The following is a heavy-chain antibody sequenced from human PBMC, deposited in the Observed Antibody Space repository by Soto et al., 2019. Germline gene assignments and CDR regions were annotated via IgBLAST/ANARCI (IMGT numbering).Heavy chain of an antibody. D-gene: IGHD1-26*01. Sequence: QVQLVESGGDVVQPGTSLRLSCVASGFTLSGHAMHWVRQAPGEGLEWLAIIAADGSREYYADSVKGRFTISRDNSRNALHLQRNALIAAATAICYCARDSWSRGSLGPADYWGQGTLGTVSS. V-gene: IGHV3-30-3*01. CDR3: ARDSWSRGSLGPADY. CDR1: GFTLSGHA. J-gene: IGHJ4*02. CDR2: IAADGSRE.